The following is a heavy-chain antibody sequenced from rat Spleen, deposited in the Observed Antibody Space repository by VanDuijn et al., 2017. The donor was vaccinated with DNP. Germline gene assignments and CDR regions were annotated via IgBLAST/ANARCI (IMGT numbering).Heavy chain of an antibody. CDR2: IWAGGST. J-gene: IGHJ3*01. CDR3: ARHTGRFAY. V-gene: IGHV2-72*01. Sequence: QVQLKESGPGLMQPSETLSLTCTVSGFSLTSNGVGWVRQPLGKGLVWMGTIWAGGSTNYNSAVQSRLSISRDTSKSQVVLKKNSLQPEETGTYYCARHTGRFAYWGQGTLVTVSS. D-gene: IGHD4-1*01. CDR1: GFSLTSNG.